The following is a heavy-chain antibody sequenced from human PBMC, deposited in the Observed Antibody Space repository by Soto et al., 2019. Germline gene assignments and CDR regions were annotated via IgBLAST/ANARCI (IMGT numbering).Heavy chain of an antibody. CDR3: ARDESQRHDFWSGFYYGMDV. Sequence: GWSLRLSCAASGFTFSSYAMHWVRQAPGKGLEWVAVISYDGSNKYYADSVKGRFTISRDNSKNTLYLQMNSLRAEDTAVYYCARDESQRHDFWSGFYYGMDVWGQGTTVTVSS. D-gene: IGHD3-3*01. CDR2: ISYDGSNK. V-gene: IGHV3-30-3*01. J-gene: IGHJ6*02. CDR1: GFTFSSYA.